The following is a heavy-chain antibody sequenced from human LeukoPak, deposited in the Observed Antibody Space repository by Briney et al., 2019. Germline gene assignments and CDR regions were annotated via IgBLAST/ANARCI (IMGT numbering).Heavy chain of an antibody. D-gene: IGHD2-21*01. CDR3: ARDGFWLWLAYCGGDCWGAFDI. J-gene: IGHJ3*02. CDR1: GYTFTSYD. V-gene: IGHV1-8*01. Sequence: ASVKVSCKASGYTFTSYDINWVRQATGQGLEWMGWMNPNSGNTGFAQKFQGRVTMTRNTSISTAYMELSSLRSEDTAVYYCARDGFWLWLAYCGGDCWGAFDIWGQGTMVTVSS. CDR2: MNPNSGNT.